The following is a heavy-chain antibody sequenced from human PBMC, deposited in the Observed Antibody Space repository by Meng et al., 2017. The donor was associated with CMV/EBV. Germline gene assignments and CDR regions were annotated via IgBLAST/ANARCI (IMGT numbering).Heavy chain of an antibody. CDR3: ARDPWYCSGGSCYYYYYGMDV. V-gene: IGHV1-18*01. CDR1: GYTFTGYG. D-gene: IGHD2-15*01. J-gene: IGHJ6*02. Sequence: ASVKVSCKASGYTFTGYGISWVRQAPGQGLEWMGWISAYNGNTNYAQKLQGRVTMTTDTSTSTAYMELRSLRSDDTAVYYCARDPWYCSGGSCYYYYYGMDVWGQGTTVTVSS. CDR2: ISAYNGNT.